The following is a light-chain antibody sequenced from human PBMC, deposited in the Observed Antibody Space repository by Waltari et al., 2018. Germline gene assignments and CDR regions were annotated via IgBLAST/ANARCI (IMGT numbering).Light chain of an antibody. CDR2: DNY. CDR1: SSNLRAGSD. Sequence: QSVLTQPPSVSGAPGQRVTISCTGRSSNLRAGSDVSWYQHLPRTAPKLLIYDNYNRPSGVADRFSASKSGTSASLAITGLQAEDEADYYCQSYDSLSDSYVFGTGTKVTVL. J-gene: IGLJ1*01. CDR3: QSYDSLSDSYV. V-gene: IGLV1-40*01.